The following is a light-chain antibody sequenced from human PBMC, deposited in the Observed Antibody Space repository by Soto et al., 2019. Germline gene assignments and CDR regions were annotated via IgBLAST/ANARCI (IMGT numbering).Light chain of an antibody. CDR3: QQFEKWPFT. CDR1: QSVSRN. V-gene: IGKV3-15*01. J-gene: IGKJ2*01. CDR2: AAS. Sequence: EIVMTQSPGTLSVSLGERVTLSCRASQSVSRNLAWYQQRPSQVPRLLFYAASTKATDVPGTFSGSWSGTQFTLTISSLQSEDFAVYYCQQFEKWPFTFGQGTKLEIK.